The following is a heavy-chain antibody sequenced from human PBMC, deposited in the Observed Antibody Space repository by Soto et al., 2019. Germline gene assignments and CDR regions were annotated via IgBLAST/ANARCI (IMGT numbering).Heavy chain of an antibody. J-gene: IGHJ4*02. D-gene: IGHD4-17*01. CDR3: ARDESLDYGDFGGCFGS. CDR2: IYYSGTT. Sequence: KTSETLSLTCTVSGGSISSADYYWSWIRQPPGNGLEWIGSIYYSGTTYYSPSLKSRVRMSVDTSKNQFSLELTSATAADTAVYYCARDESLDYGDFGGCFGSWGQGTLVTVSS. V-gene: IGHV4-30-4*01. CDR1: GGSISSADYY.